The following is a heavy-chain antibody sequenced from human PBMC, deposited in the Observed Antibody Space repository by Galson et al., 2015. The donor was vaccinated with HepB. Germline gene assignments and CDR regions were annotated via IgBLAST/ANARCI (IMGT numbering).Heavy chain of an antibody. D-gene: IGHD2-15*01. CDR3: ASPVVGATSDGLDI. CDR2: VNAGNGDT. Sequence: SVKVSCKASGYTFTNYAVHWVRQAPGQRLEWMGWVNAGNGDTKYSQNFQGRVTFTRDTSASTVYMDLSSLRSEDTAVYYCASPVVGATSDGLDIWGQGAMVTVSS. CDR1: GYTFTNYA. V-gene: IGHV1-3*01. J-gene: IGHJ3*02.